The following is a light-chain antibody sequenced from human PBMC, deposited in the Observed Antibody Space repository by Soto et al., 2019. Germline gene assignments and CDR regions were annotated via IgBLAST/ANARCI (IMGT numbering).Light chain of an antibody. CDR2: DAS. V-gene: IGKV1-39*01. J-gene: IGKJ1*01. CDR3: QQTYTPPWT. CDR1: QTISSW. Sequence: DSQMTQSPSTLSGSAGDRVTITCRASQTISSWLAWYQQKPGKAPKLLIHDASSLQSGVPSRFSGSGSGTDFALTINSLQLEDFATIYCQQTYTPPWTFGQGTTGDI.